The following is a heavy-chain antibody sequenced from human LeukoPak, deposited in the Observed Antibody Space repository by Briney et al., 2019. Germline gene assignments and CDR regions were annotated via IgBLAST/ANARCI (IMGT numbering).Heavy chain of an antibody. V-gene: IGHV4-61*02. D-gene: IGHD3-3*01. J-gene: IGHJ6*03. CDR2: IYTSGST. CDR1: GVSISSGSYY. CDR3: VGTIFGVVTQYYMDV. Sequence: SETLSLTCTVSGVSISSGSYYWSWIRQPAGKGLEWIGRIYTSGSTNYNPSLKSRVTISVDTSKNQFSLKLSSVTAADTAVYYCVGTIFGVVTQYYMDVWGKGTTVTVSS.